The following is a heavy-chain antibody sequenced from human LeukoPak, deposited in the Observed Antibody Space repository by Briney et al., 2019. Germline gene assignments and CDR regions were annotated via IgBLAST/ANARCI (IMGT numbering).Heavy chain of an antibody. D-gene: IGHD1-26*01. Sequence: GGSLRLSCAASGFTFSSYWMSWVRQSSGKGLEWVGQIDKKDKGYATATAYAASVKGRFTISRDDSINTAYLQMKSLKNEDTALYYCTRDSGTYNWFDPWGQGTLVTVSS. CDR3: TRDSGTYNWFDP. V-gene: IGHV3-73*01. CDR1: GFTFSSYW. J-gene: IGHJ5*02. CDR2: IDKKDKGYATAT.